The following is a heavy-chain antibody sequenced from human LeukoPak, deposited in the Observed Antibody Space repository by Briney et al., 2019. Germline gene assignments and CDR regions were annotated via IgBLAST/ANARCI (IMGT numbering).Heavy chain of an antibody. CDR3: AKDRTDSSGYYLQPIFDY. J-gene: IGHJ4*02. CDR2: ISGSGGST. Sequence: GGSLRLSCAASGFTFSSYAMSWVRQAPGKGLEWVSAISGSGGSTYYADSVKGRFTISRDNSKNTLYLQMNSLRAEDTAVYYCAKDRTDSSGYYLQPIFDYWGQGTLVTVSS. CDR1: GFTFSSYA. D-gene: IGHD3-22*01. V-gene: IGHV3-23*01.